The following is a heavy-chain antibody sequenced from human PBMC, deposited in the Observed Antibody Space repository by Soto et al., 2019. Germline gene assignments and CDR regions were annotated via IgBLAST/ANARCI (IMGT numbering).Heavy chain of an antibody. V-gene: IGHV4-59*01. CDR2: IYYSGST. CDR3: ARVGAGTTMGFAFDI. Sequence: QVQLQESGPGLVKPSETLSLTCTVSGGSISSYYWSWIRQPPGKGLEWIGYIYYSGSTNYNPSLKSRVTISVDTSKNQFSLKLSSVTAADTAVYYCARVGAGTTMGFAFDIWGQGTMVTVSS. CDR1: GGSISSYY. D-gene: IGHD1-7*01. J-gene: IGHJ3*02.